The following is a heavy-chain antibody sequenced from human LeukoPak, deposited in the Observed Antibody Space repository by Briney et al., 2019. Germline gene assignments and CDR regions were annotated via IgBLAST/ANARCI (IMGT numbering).Heavy chain of an antibody. Sequence: PSETLSLTCAVYGGSFSGYYWSWIRQPPGKGLEWIGEINHSGSTNYNPSLKSRVTISVDTSKNQFSLKLSSVTAADTAVYYCASHGGARYCSSTSCYTFDYWGQGTLVTVSS. CDR1: GGSFSGYY. V-gene: IGHV4-34*01. D-gene: IGHD2-2*02. CDR3: ASHGGARYCSSTSCYTFDY. CDR2: INHSGST. J-gene: IGHJ4*02.